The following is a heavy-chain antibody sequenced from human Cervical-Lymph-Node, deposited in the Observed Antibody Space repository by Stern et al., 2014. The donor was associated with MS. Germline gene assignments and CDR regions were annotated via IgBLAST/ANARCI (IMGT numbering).Heavy chain of an antibody. CDR2: LSARGYST. J-gene: IGHJ4*02. D-gene: IGHD3-3*01. CDR3: STATVGASIFGVHRI. Sequence: QVQLVQSGGGLVKPGGSLRLSCAASGLRLSDFYMGWIRQAPGQGLEWIAYLSARGYSTVYADSVKGRFTVSRDNDQNSLYLEMNGLRAEDTAVYFCSTATVGASIFGVHRIWGQGTLVSVSS. V-gene: IGHV3-11*01. CDR1: GLRLSDFY.